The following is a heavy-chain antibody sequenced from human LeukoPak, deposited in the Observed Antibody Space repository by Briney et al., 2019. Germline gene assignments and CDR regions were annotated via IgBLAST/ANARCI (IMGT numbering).Heavy chain of an antibody. V-gene: IGHV4-39*01. CDR3: ARRRYYDGSGYLE. CDR1: GDSVSRSDSY. CDR2: TYYSGRT. D-gene: IGHD3-22*01. Sequence: SETLSLTCSVSGDSVSRSDSYWDWLRQPPGKGLEWIGTTYYSGRTYYSPSLKSRVTMSVDPSNNQFSLTLRSVTAADTAVYYCARRRYYDGSGYLEWGQGTLLSVSS. J-gene: IGHJ1*01.